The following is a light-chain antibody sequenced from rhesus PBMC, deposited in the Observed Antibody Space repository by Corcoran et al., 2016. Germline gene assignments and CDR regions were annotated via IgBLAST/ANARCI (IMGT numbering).Light chain of an antibody. V-gene: IGLV2-32*02. CDR2: EVS. J-gene: IGLJ1*01. CDR3: CSYAGSTTFI. CDR1: SSDIGGYNY. Sequence: QAALTQPRSVSGSPGQSVTISCTGTSSDIGGYNYVSWYQQHPGTAPKLVIYEVSKRPSGVSDRFPGSKSGNTTSLTIFGLQLEDEADYYCCSYAGSTTFIFGSGTPLTVL.